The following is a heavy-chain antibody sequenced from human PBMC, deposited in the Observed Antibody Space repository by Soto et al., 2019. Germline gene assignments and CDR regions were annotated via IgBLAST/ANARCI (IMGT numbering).Heavy chain of an antibody. Sequence: ASVKVSWKASGYSFTSYDINLVLQATGQGLEWMGWMNPNSGNTGYAQKFQGRVTMTRNTSISTAYMELSSLRSEDTAVYYCARGSVILWWSHWGQGTLVTVSS. CDR3: ARGSVILWWSH. CDR2: MNPNSGNT. V-gene: IGHV1-8*01. D-gene: IGHD2-21*01. CDR1: GYSFTSYD. J-gene: IGHJ4*02.